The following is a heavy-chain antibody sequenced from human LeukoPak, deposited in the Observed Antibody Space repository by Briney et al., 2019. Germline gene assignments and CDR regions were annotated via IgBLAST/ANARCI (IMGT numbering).Heavy chain of an antibody. D-gene: IGHD6-13*01. J-gene: IGHJ4*02. Sequence: SQTLSLTCTVSGDSISSGAYYWAWIRQPPGKGLEWIASGDYSGGTYYNPSLESRVAISADMSKNQISLKLTSVTGADTAVYYCARERRDSSSWHFDYWGQGTLVTVSS. CDR3: ARERRDSSSWHFDY. CDR1: GDSISSGAYY. V-gene: IGHV4-39*07. CDR2: GDYSGGT.